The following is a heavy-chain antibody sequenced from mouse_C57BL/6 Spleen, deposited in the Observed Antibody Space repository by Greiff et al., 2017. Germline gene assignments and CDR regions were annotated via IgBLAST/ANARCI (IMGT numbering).Heavy chain of an antibody. CDR2: IYPGSGST. CDR3: ARHGSSYGYFDV. V-gene: IGHV1-55*01. CDR1: GYTFTSYW. D-gene: IGHD1-1*01. J-gene: IGHJ1*03. Sequence: VQLQQPGAELVKPGASVKMSCKASGYTFTSYWITWVKQRPGQGLEWIGDIYPGSGSTNYNEKFKSKATLTVDTSSSTAYMQLSSLTSEDSAVYYCARHGSSYGYFDVWGTGTTVTVSS.